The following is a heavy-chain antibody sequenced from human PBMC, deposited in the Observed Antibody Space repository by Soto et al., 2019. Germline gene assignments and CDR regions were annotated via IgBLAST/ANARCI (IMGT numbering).Heavy chain of an antibody. V-gene: IGHV1-2*02. Sequence: ASVKVSCKASRYTFTGYYMHWVRQAPAQGLEWMGWINPNSGGTNYAQKFQGRVTMARDTSISTAYMEMSRLRSDDTAVHYCAREPVVAARYGMDVWGQGTTVTVSS. CDR2: INPNSGGT. CDR3: AREPVVAARYGMDV. CDR1: RYTFTGYY. J-gene: IGHJ6*02. D-gene: IGHD2-15*01.